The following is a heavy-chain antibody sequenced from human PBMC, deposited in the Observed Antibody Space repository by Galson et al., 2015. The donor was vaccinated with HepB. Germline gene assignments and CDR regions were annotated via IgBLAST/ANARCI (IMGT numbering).Heavy chain of an antibody. CDR3: ARARGEDMVVAATRYWYFDL. CDR2: IIPIFGTA. Sequence: SVKVSCKASGGTFSSYAISWVRQAPGQGLEWMGGIIPIFGTANYAQKFQGRVTITADESTCTAYMELSSLRSEDTAVYYCARARGEDMVVAATRYWYFDLWGRGTLVTVSS. V-gene: IGHV1-69*13. D-gene: IGHD2-15*01. J-gene: IGHJ2*01. CDR1: GGTFSSYA.